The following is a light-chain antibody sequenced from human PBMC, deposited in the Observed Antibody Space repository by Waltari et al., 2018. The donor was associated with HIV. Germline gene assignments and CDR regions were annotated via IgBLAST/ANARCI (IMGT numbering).Light chain of an antibody. CDR1: SSNIGSNT. Sequence: QSVLTQPPSASGTPGQRVTISCSGSSSNIGSNTVNWYQQPPGAAPTLLIYTNKQRPSGVLDRCSGSTSGTAASLAISGLQSEDEADYYCAAWDDSLCGGVFGGGTKLTVL. CDR3: AAWDDSLCGGV. V-gene: IGLV1-44*01. CDR2: TNK. J-gene: IGLJ3*02.